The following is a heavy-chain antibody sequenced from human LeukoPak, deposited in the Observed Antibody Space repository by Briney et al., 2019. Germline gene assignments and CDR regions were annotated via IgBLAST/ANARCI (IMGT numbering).Heavy chain of an antibody. D-gene: IGHD2-21*02. J-gene: IGHJ4*02. CDR3: SRGKIMGDDFDY. CDR2: INSDGSST. CDR1: GFTLSSYW. Sequence: GGSLRVSCAASGFTLSSYWMFWVRQAPGKGLEWVPRINSDGSSTMYADSVKGRFTISRDNAKNTLYLQMNSLRAEDTAVYYCSRGKIMGDDFDYWGQGTLVTVSS. V-gene: IGHV3-74*03.